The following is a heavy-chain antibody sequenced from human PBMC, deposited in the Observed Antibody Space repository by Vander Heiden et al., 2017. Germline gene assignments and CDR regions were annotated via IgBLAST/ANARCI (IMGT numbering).Heavy chain of an antibody. CDR1: GFTFITVA. V-gene: IGHV3-23*01. CDR3: AKGSTNYYYFMDV. J-gene: IGHJ6*02. CDR2: ISGSDANT. Sequence: EVQLLESGGGLVQPGGSLRLSRAASGFTFITVARSWVRQAPGKGLGCVSSISGSDANTYDADSVKGRFTISRDNSKNTLFLQMNSLRAEDTAIYYCAKGSTNYYYFMDVWGQGTTVTVSS.